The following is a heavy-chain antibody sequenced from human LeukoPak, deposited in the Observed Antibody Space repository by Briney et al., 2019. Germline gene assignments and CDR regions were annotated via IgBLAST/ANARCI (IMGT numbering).Heavy chain of an antibody. Sequence: SQTLSLTCALSGDSVSSNSAAWHWVRQSPSRGLEWLGRTYYRSKWYNEYAVSVKSRITVNPDTSKNQFSLQLNSVTPEDTAVYYCARQFGNYMAYWGQGTLVTVSS. J-gene: IGHJ4*02. CDR1: GDSVSSNSAA. CDR3: ARQFGNYMAY. V-gene: IGHV6-1*01. CDR2: TYYRSKWYN. D-gene: IGHD3-16*01.